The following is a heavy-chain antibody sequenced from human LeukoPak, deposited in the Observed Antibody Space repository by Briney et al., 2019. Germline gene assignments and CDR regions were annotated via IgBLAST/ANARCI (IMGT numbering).Heavy chain of an antibody. J-gene: IGHJ5*02. Sequence: SETLSLTCTVSGGSISSYYWSWIRQPPGKGLEWIGYIYYSGSTNYNPSLKSRVTISVDTSKNQFSLKLSSVTAADTAVYYCAGLIFDWNANWFDPWGQGTLVTVSS. D-gene: IGHD3-9*01. CDR2: IYYSGST. CDR1: GGSISSYY. CDR3: AGLIFDWNANWFDP. V-gene: IGHV4-59*08.